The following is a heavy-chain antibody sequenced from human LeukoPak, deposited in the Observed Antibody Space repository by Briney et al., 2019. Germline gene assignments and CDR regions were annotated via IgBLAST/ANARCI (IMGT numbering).Heavy chain of an antibody. CDR3: ARDSGYGSGSPSYYFDY. D-gene: IGHD3-10*01. Sequence: SETPSLTCTVSGGSISSYYWSWIRQHPGKGLEWIGYIYYSGSTYFNPSLKSRVTISVDTSKNQFSLKLSSVTAADTAVYYCARDSGYGSGSPSYYFDYWGQGTLVTVSS. V-gene: IGHV4-59*06. J-gene: IGHJ4*02. CDR1: GGSISSYY. CDR2: IYYSGST.